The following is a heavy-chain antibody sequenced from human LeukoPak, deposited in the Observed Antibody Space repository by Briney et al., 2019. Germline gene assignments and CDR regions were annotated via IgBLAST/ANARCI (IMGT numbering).Heavy chain of an antibody. J-gene: IGHJ6*03. CDR3: ARERLTYDILTGYYRWMGDYYYYYMDV. V-gene: IGHV1-18*01. Sequence: ASVKVSCKASGYTFTSYGISWVRQAPGQGLEWMGWISAYNGNTNYAQKLQGRVTMTTDTSTSTAYMELRSLRSDDTAVYYCARERLTYDILTGYYRWMGDYYYYYMDVWGKGTTVTVSS. D-gene: IGHD3-9*01. CDR2: ISAYNGNT. CDR1: GYTFTSYG.